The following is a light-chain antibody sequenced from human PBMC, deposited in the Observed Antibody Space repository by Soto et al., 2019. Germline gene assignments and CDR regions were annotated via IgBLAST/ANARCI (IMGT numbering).Light chain of an antibody. CDR3: QQYSSSLLT. J-gene: IGKJ4*01. CDR2: KAS. Sequence: DIPMSQSPSTLYASLGDRVTVTCRASQSINTWLAWYQQKPGKAPKLLMYKASTLQSGVPSRFSGNGSGTEFTLTISSLQPDDLAIYYCQQYSSSLLTFGGGTKVDIK. V-gene: IGKV1-5*03. CDR1: QSINTW.